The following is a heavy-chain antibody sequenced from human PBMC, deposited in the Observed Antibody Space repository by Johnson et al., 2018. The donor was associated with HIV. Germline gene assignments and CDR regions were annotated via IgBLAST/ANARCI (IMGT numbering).Heavy chain of an antibody. D-gene: IGHD2-2*01. J-gene: IGHJ3*01. V-gene: IGHV3-74*02. CDR1: DFTLRNYW. CDR3: ARAQILPDDVFNL. Sequence: VQLVESGGGVAQPGGSLRLSCAATDFTLRNYWMHWVRQVPGMGPVWVSRINKDGTDTAYGDTVMGRFTVSRDDAKNTLYLQMNSLRVEDTAIYYCARAQILPDDVFNLWGQGTMVTVSS. CDR2: INKDGTDT.